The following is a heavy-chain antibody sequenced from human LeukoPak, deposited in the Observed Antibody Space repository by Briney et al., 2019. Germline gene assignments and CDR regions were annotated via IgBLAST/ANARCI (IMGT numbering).Heavy chain of an antibody. V-gene: IGHV3-30*18. Sequence: PGRSLRLSCAASGFTFSSYGMHWVRQAPGKGLEWVAVISYDGSNKYYADSVKGRFTISRDNSKNTLYLQMNSLRAEDTAVYYCAKVGLITFGGVIGHFDYWGQGTLVTVSS. J-gene: IGHJ4*02. CDR3: AKVGLITFGGVIGHFDY. CDR2: ISYDGSNK. D-gene: IGHD3-16*02. CDR1: GFTFSSYG.